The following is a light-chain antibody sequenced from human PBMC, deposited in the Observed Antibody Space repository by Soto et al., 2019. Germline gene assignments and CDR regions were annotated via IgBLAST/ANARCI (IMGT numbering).Light chain of an antibody. J-gene: IGLJ2*01. CDR2: GNS. Sequence: QAVVTQPPSVSGAPGQRVTISCAGSSSNIGAGYDVHWYQQLPGTAPKLLLTGNSYRPSGVPDRFSGSKSGASASLAITGLQVEDEADYYCQAYDSSLSGSVVGGGTQLTVL. CDR1: SSNIGAGYD. CDR3: QAYDSSLSGSV. V-gene: IGLV1-40*01.